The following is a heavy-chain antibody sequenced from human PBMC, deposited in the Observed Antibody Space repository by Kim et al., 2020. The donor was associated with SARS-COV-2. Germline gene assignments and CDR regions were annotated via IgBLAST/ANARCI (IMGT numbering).Heavy chain of an antibody. CDR2: TECRATMCK. J-gene: IGHJ6*02. CDR3: AGGTHTNGMDV. CDR1: GDSGSIDRGS. Sequence: SQTLSLTCAISGDSGSIDRGSCEWVRQSGSRGGGGEGRTECRATMCKEYAVSVQSRMTTNPDTSKNQFSLQLYSVTPEDAAVYYCAGGTHTNGMDVWGQGNRVTVTS. V-gene: IGHV6-1*01. D-gene: IGHD3-16*01.